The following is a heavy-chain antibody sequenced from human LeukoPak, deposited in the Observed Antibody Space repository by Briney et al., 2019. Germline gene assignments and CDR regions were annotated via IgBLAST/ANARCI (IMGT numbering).Heavy chain of an antibody. Sequence: GGSLRLSCAASGFTFSSYSMNGVRQAPGTGLVWVSRINSDGSSTSYADSVKGRFTISRDNAKNTLYLQMNSLRAEDTAVYYCARVIVGATTSDYWGQGTLVTVSS. CDR3: ARVIVGATTSDY. J-gene: IGHJ4*02. V-gene: IGHV3-74*01. D-gene: IGHD1-26*01. CDR2: INSDGSST. CDR1: GFTFSSYS.